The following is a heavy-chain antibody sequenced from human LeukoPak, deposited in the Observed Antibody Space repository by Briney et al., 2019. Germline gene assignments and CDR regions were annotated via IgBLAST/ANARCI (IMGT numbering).Heavy chain of an antibody. CDR3: ASPSYYFDY. CDR1: GGAFSSYT. J-gene: IGHJ4*02. CDR2: IIPILGIA. V-gene: IGHV1-69*02. Sequence: GSSVKVSCKASGGAFSSYTISWVRQAPGQGLEWVGRIIPILGIANYAQKFQGRVTITADKSTSTAYMELSSLRSEDTAVYYCASPSYYFDYWGQGTLVTVSS.